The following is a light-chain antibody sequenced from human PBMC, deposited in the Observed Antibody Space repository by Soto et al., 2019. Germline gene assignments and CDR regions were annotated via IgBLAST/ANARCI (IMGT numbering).Light chain of an antibody. CDR3: QSYDSSLSGVV. CDR2: GNS. CDR1: SSNIGAGYD. J-gene: IGLJ2*01. Sequence: QLVLTQPPSVSGAPGQRVTISCTGSSSNIGAGYDVHWYQQLPGTAPKLLIYGNSNRPSGVPDRFSGSKSGTSASLAITGLQAEDEADYYCQSYDSSLSGVVFGGGTKDTVL. V-gene: IGLV1-40*01.